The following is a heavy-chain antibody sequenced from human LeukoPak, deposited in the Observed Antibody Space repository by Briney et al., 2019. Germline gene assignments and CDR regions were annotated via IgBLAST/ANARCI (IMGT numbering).Heavy chain of an antibody. CDR3: ARDRRWLRFHGFDI. V-gene: IGHV4-31*03. D-gene: IGHD5-12*01. J-gene: IGHJ3*02. CDR1: GGSISNGDYY. Sequence: SETLSLTCTVSGGSISNGDYYWTWIRQHPGKGLGWIGYIYYSGSTYYNPSLKSRVVISVDTSKNQFSLKLKSVTAADTAVYYCARDRRWLRFHGFDIWGQGTMVTVSS. CDR2: IYYSGST.